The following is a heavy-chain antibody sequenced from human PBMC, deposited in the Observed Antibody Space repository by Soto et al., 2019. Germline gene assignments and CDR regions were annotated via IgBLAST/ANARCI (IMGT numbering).Heavy chain of an antibody. CDR1: GGSFSGYY. CDR2: INHSGST. CDR3: ARGRIVLMVYAMYYYYYGMDV. Sequence: SETLSLTCAVYGGSFSGYYWSWIRQPPGKGLEWIGEINHSGSTNYNPSLKSRVTISVDTSKNQFSLKLSSVTAADTAVYYCARGRIVLMVYAMYYYYYGMDVWRQGTTVTVSS. V-gene: IGHV4-34*01. D-gene: IGHD2-8*01. J-gene: IGHJ6*02.